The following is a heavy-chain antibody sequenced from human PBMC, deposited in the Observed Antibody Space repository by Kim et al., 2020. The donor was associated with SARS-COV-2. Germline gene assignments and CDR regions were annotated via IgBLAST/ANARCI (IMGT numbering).Heavy chain of an antibody. Sequence: SYTNYADSVMGRFTISRDNAKNSLYLQMNSLRAEDTAVYYCARERGTGDPWGQGTLVTVSS. CDR3: ARERGTGDP. CDR2: SYT. J-gene: IGHJ5*02. D-gene: IGHD1-1*01. V-gene: IGHV3-11*05.